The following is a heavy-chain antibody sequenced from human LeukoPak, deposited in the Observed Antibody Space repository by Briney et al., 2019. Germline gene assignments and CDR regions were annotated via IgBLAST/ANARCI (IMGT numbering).Heavy chain of an antibody. V-gene: IGHV4-31*03. CDR2: IYYSGSS. CDR3: ARGEMATTYYFDY. Sequence: KSPQTLSLTCTVSGGSISSGGYYWSWIRQHPGKGLEWIGYIYYSGSSYYNPSLKSRVTISVDTSKNQFSLKLTSVTAADTAVYYCARGEMATTYYFDYWGQGTLVTVSS. D-gene: IGHD5-24*01. CDR1: GGSISSGGYY. J-gene: IGHJ4*02.